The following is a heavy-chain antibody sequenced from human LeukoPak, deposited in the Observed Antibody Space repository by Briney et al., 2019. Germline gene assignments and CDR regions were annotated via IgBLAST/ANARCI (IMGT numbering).Heavy chain of an antibody. CDR2: ISGSGGST. CDR3: AKDSGGNCYSHLVY. D-gene: IGHD2-15*01. CDR1: GFTFSNYG. V-gene: IGHV3-23*01. J-gene: IGHJ4*02. Sequence: PGGSLRLSCAGSGFTFSNYGMTWVRQAPGKGLEWVSGISGSGGSTYYADSVKGRFTISRDNSKNTVYLQMNSLRAEDTAVYYCAKDSGGNCYSHLVYWGEGTLVTVYS.